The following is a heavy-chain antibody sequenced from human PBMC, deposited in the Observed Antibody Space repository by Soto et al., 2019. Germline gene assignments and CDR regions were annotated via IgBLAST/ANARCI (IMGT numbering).Heavy chain of an antibody. D-gene: IGHD2-2*02. J-gene: IGHJ4*02. V-gene: IGHV1-69*02. CDR1: GGTFSSYT. CDR2: IIPILGIA. CDR3: ARNLGGYCSSTSWYNGDL. Sequence: QVQLVQSGAEVKKPGSSVKVSCKASGGTFSSYTISWVRQAPGQGLEWMGRIIPILGIANYAQKFQGRVTITADKSTSTAYMELRSLRYEDTAVYYCARNLGGYCSSTSWYNGDLWGQGTLVTVSS.